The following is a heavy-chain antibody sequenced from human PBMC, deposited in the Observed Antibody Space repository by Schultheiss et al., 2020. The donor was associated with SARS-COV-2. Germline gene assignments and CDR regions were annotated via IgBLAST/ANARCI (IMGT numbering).Heavy chain of an antibody. Sequence: GGSLRLSCAASGFTFSSYWMHWVRQAPGKGLVWVSRINSDGSSTSYADSVKGRFTISRDNAKNTLYLQMNSLRAEDTAVYYCARDGNSGIAVSGINYFYGMDVWGQGTTVTVSS. D-gene: IGHD6-19*01. J-gene: IGHJ6*02. CDR1: GFTFSSYW. CDR2: INSDGSST. CDR3: ARDGNSGIAVSGINYFYGMDV. V-gene: IGHV3-74*01.